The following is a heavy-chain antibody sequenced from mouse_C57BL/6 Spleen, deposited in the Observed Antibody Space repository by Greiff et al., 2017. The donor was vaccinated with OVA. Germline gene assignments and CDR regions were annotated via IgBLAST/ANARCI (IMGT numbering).Heavy chain of an antibody. J-gene: IGHJ3*01. Sequence: VQLQQPGAELVMPGASVKLSCKASGYTFTSYWMHWVKPRPGQGLEWIGEIDPSDSSTNYTQKFKGKSTLPVDKSSSTAYMQISSLTSEDSAFYYCARGGYSFCSSYAWFAYWGHGPLVTVSA. CDR3: ARGGYSFCSSYAWFAY. CDR1: GYTFTSYW. V-gene: IGHV1-69*01. D-gene: IGHD1-1*01. CDR2: IDPSDSST.